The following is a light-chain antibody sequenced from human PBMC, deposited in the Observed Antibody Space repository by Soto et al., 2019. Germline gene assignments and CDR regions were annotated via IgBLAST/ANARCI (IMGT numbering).Light chain of an antibody. Sequence: SYVLTQPPSVSVAPEKTARLTCGGDNIGSKRVHWYRQKPGQAPVLVIYYDSDRPSGIPERFSGSNSGNTATLTINRVEAGDEADYYWQVWDITTDHYVFGTGTKVTVL. V-gene: IGLV3-21*04. CDR1: NIGSKR. CDR3: QVWDITTDHYV. CDR2: YDS. J-gene: IGLJ1*01.